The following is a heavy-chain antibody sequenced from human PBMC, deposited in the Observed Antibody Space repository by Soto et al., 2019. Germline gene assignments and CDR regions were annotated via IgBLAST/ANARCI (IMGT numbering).Heavy chain of an antibody. D-gene: IGHD3-22*01. Sequence: PGESLKISCKGSGYSFTSYWISWARQMPGKGLEWMGRIDPSDSYTNYSPSFQGHVTISADKSISTAYLQWSSLKASDTAMYYCARTTYYYDSSGYSPYYFDYWGQGTLVTVSS. J-gene: IGHJ4*02. V-gene: IGHV5-10-1*01. CDR2: IDPSDSYT. CDR3: ARTTYYYDSSGYSPYYFDY. CDR1: GYSFTSYW.